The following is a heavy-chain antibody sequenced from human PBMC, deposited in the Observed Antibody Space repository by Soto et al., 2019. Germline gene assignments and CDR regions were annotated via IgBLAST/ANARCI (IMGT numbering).Heavy chain of an antibody. CDR2: IWYDGSNK. J-gene: IGHJ4*02. V-gene: IGHV3-33*01. CDR3: ARGGIAAAGDVGDY. CDR1: GFTFSSYG. D-gene: IGHD6-13*01. Sequence: VQLVESGGGVVQPGRSLRLSCAASGFTFSSYGMHWVRQAPGKGLEWVAVIWYDGSNKYYADSVKGRFTISRDNSKNTLYLQMNSLRAEDTAVYYCARGGIAAAGDVGDYWGQGTLVTVSS.